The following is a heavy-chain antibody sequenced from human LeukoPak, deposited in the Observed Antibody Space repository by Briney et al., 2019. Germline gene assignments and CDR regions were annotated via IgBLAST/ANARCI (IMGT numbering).Heavy chain of an antibody. J-gene: IGHJ4*02. D-gene: IGHD1-26*01. CDR3: VRQQTSHGNFDY. CDR2: IGTAGDT. Sequence: GGSLRLSCATTGFTFSNHAMHWVRQATGKGLEWVSAIGTAGDTFYPGSVKGRFTISRENAKNSLSLQINSLKAEDTAVYYCVRQQTSHGNFDYWGQGTLVTVSS. V-gene: IGHV3-13*01. CDR1: GFTFSNHA.